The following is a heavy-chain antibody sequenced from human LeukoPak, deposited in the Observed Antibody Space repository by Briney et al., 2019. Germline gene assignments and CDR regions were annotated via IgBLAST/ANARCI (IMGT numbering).Heavy chain of an antibody. D-gene: IGHD2-15*01. CDR1: GFTFSSYA. CDR3: ARHSRGRWYVFDY. CDR2: IGGGGGNT. J-gene: IGHJ4*02. V-gene: IGHV3-23*01. Sequence: GGSLRLSCAASGFTFSSYAMSWVRQAPGKGLEWVSGIGGGGGNTYYADSVKGRFTISRDNSNNKLYLQMNSLRSEDTAVYYCARHSRGRWYVFDYWGQGTRVTVSS.